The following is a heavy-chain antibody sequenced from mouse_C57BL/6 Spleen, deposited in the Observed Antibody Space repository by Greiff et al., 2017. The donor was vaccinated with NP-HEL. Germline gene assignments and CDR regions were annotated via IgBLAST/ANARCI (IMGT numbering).Heavy chain of an antibody. J-gene: IGHJ3*01. D-gene: IGHD1-1*01. CDR2: INPNNGGT. Sequence: EVQLQRSGPELVKPGASVKISCKASGYTFTDYYMNWVKQSHGKSLEWIGDINPNNGGTSYNQKFKGKATLTVDKSSSTAYMELRSLTSEDSAVYYWARPYYGSSFFAYWGQGTLVTVSA. V-gene: IGHV1-26*01. CDR3: ARPYYGSSFFAY. CDR1: GYTFTDYY.